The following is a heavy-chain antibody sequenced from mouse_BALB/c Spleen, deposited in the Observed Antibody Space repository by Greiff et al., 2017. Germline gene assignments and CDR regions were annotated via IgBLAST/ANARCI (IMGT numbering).Heavy chain of an antibody. Sequence: VQVVESGPGLVAPSQSLSITCTVSGFSLTSYGVHWVRQPPGKGLEWLGVIWAGGSTNYNSALMSRLSISKDNSKSQVFLKMNSLQTDDTAMYYCARGGGLRQDWFAYWGQGTLVTVSA. CDR3: ARGGGLRQDWFAY. CDR1: GFSLTSYG. CDR2: IWAGGST. V-gene: IGHV2-9*02. J-gene: IGHJ3*01. D-gene: IGHD2-4*01.